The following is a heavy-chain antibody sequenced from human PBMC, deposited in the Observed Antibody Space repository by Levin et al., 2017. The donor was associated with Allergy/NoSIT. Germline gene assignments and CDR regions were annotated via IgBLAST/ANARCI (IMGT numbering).Heavy chain of an antibody. J-gene: IGHJ4*02. D-gene: IGHD3-22*01. Sequence: GGSLRLSCAASGFTFSLFGMHWVRQAPGKGLDWVSFISYDGSDKYYADSVKGRFTISRDNSKNTLFLLMDSLRAEDTAVYYCAKPYYDRSGYFLDYWGQGTLVTVSS. V-gene: IGHV3-30*18. CDR3: AKPYYDRSGYFLDY. CDR1: GFTFSLFG. CDR2: ISYDGSDK.